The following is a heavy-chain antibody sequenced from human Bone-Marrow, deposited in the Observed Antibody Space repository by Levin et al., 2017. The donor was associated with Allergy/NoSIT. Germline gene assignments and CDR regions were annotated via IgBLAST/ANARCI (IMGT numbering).Heavy chain of an antibody. Sequence: SETLSLTCTVSGASISSNDYYWSWIRQPPGKGLEWIGYIYPSGNTHYNPSLKSRVTMSLDASKNQISLKLNSVTAADTAVYYCARDRDYYDSSGYDIVYYGMDVWGQGTTVTVSS. CDR3: ARDRDYYDSSGYDIVYYGMDV. D-gene: IGHD3-22*01. CDR1: GASISSNDYY. CDR2: IYPSGNT. V-gene: IGHV4-30-4*01. J-gene: IGHJ6*02.